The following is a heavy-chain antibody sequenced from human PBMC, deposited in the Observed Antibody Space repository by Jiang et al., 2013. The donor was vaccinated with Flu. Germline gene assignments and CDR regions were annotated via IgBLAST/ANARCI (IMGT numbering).Heavy chain of an antibody. Sequence: QLVESGGGLVQPGGSLRLSCAASGFTFSSYWMSWVRQAPGKGLEWVANIKQDGSEKYYVDSVKGRFTISRDNAKNSLYLQMNSLRAEDTAVYYCARDSGYYGSGSYYNSYYFDYWGQGTLVTVSS. J-gene: IGHJ4*02. V-gene: IGHV3-7*01. CDR3: ARDSGYYGSGSYYNSYYFDY. CDR2: IKQDGSEK. CDR1: GFTFSSYW. D-gene: IGHD3-10*01.